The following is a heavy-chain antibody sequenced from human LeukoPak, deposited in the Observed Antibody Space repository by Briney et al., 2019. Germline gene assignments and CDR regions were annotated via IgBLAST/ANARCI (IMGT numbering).Heavy chain of an antibody. J-gene: IGHJ6*03. D-gene: IGHD2-15*01. CDR3: ASRGGTRLYYYYMDV. V-gene: IGHV3-21*01. Sequence: GGSLRLSCAASGFTFSTYTMNWVRQAPGKGLEWVSSISSRSSYIYYADSVKGRFTISRDNAKNSLFLQMNSLRAEDTAVYYCASRGGTRLYYYYMDVWGKGTTVTVSS. CDR2: ISSRSSYI. CDR1: GFTFSTYT.